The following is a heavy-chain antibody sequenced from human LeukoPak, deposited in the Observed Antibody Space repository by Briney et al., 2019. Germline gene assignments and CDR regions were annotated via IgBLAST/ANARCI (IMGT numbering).Heavy chain of an antibody. CDR1: GGSFSGYY. V-gene: IGHV4-34*01. Sequence: SETLSLTCAVYGGSFSGYYWSWIRQPPGKGLEWIGEINHSGSTNYNPSLKSRVTISVDTSKNQFSLKLSSVTAADTAVYYCARVAYGGYVRVDYWGQGTLVTVSS. CDR2: INHSGST. D-gene: IGHD4-17*01. J-gene: IGHJ4*02. CDR3: ARVAYGGYVRVDY.